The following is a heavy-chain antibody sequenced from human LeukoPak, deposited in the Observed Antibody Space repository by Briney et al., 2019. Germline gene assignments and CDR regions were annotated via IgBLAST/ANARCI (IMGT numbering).Heavy chain of an antibody. CDR3: AGVWDIEYCTNGVCTTRGAFDI. D-gene: IGHD2-8*01. V-gene: IGHV3-11*01. CDR1: GFTFSDYY. J-gene: IGHJ3*02. CDR2: ISSSGSTI. Sequence: GSLRLSCAASGFTFSDYYMSWIRQAPGKGLEWVSYISSSGSTIYYADSVKGRFTISRDNAKNSLYLQMNSLRAEDTAVYYCAGVWDIEYCTNGVCTTRGAFDIWGQGTMVTVSS.